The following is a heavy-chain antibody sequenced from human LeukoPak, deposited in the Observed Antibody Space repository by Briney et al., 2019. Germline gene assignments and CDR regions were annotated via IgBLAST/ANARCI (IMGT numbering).Heavy chain of an antibody. CDR3: ASRKLGNDY. CDR2: IYTSGST. V-gene: IGHV4-61*02. Sequence: SQTLSLTCTVSGGSISSGSYYWSWIRQPAGKGLEWIGRIYTSGSTNYNPSLKSRVTISADTSKNQFSLKLISVTAADTAVYYCASRKLGNDYWGQGTLVTVSS. D-gene: IGHD7-27*01. CDR1: GGSISSGSYY. J-gene: IGHJ4*02.